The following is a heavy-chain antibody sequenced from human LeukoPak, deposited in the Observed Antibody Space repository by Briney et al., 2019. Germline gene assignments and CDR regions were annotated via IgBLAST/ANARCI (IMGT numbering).Heavy chain of an antibody. D-gene: IGHD1-26*01. CDR3: AKIVGAAVGDY. V-gene: IGHV3-23*01. CDR1: GFTFSSYA. Sequence: GGSLRLSCAAPGFTFSSYAMSWVRQAPGKGLEWVSAISGSGGSTYYADSVKGRFAISRDNSKNTLHLQMSSLRAEDTAIYYCAKIVGAAVGDYWGQGTLVTVSS. J-gene: IGHJ4*02. CDR2: ISGSGGST.